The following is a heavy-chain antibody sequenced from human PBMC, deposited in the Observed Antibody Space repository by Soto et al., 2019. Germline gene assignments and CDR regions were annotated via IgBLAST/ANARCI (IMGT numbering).Heavy chain of an antibody. J-gene: IGHJ4*02. CDR3: ARARGPEYSSAIFFDI. CDR2: IYSAGIT. V-gene: IGHV3-53*01. CDR1: GLTVSSSY. Sequence: GGSLRLSCAASGLTVSSSYMSWVRQAPGKGMQWVSVIYSAGITYYANSVKGRFTISRDISTNMVYLQMSSLTDEDTAVYYCARARGPEYSSAIFFDIWGQGALVTVSS. D-gene: IGHD5-18*01.